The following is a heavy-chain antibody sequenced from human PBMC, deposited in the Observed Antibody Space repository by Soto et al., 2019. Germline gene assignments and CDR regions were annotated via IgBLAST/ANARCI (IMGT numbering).Heavy chain of an antibody. Sequence: GGSLRLSCAASGFTFSSYGMHWVRQAPGKGLEWVAVISYDGSNKYYADSVKGRFTISRDNSKNTLYLQMNSLRAEDTAVYYCVVVAATSPFDYWGQGTLVTVSS. V-gene: IGHV3-30*03. CDR2: ISYDGSNK. CDR1: GFTFSSYG. CDR3: VVVAATSPFDY. D-gene: IGHD2-15*01. J-gene: IGHJ4*02.